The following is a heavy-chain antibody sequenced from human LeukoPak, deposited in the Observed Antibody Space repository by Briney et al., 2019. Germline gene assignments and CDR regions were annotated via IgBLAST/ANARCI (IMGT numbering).Heavy chain of an antibody. CDR3: ARARCSRTSCNTESDY. D-gene: IGHD2-2*01. Sequence: GGSLRLSCSASGFTLSPYWMHWVRQAPGKGLVWVSRINSDGSSTTYADSVKGRFTVSRDNTKNTLYLQMNILRAEDTAVYYCARARCSRTSCNTESDYWGQGTLVTVSS. V-gene: IGHV3-74*01. CDR1: GFTLSPYW. CDR2: INSDGSST. J-gene: IGHJ4*02.